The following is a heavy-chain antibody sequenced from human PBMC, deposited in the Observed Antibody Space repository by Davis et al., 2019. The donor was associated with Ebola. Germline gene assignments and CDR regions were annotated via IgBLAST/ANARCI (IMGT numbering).Heavy chain of an antibody. CDR3: ARTPIVGDWFDP. D-gene: IGHD2-15*01. V-gene: IGHV7-4-1*01. Sequence: ASVQVSCKASAYTFIRYSMIWVRQPAGQGLAWMGWINTKTGNPTYAQGFTGRFVFSLDTSVSTAYLQIRSLKADDTAIYYCARTPIVGDWFDPWGQGTLVTVSS. CDR2: INTKTGNP. CDR1: AYTFIRYS. J-gene: IGHJ5*02.